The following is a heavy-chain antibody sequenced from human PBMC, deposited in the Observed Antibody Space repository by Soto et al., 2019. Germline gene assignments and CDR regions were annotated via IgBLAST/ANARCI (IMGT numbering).Heavy chain of an antibody. CDR2: ISGSGGST. CDR3: AKPLLVGYCTNGVCPSQAFDI. D-gene: IGHD2-8*01. V-gene: IGHV3-23*01. Sequence: GGSLRLSCAASGFTFSSYAMSWVRQAPGKGLEWVSAISGSGGSTYYADSVKGRFTISRDNSKNTLYLQMNSLRAEDTAVYYCAKPLLVGYCTNGVCPSQAFDIWGQGTMVTVSS. CDR1: GFTFSSYA. J-gene: IGHJ3*02.